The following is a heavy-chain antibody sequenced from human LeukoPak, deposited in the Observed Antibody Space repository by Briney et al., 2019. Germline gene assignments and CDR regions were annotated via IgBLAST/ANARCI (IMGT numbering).Heavy chain of an antibody. Sequence: ASVKVSCKASGYTFTSYGISWVRQAPGQGLEWMGWISAYNGNTNYAQKLQGRVTMTTDTSTSTAYMELRSLRSDDTAVYYCARPTIYDSSGYYIPPSTDHAFDIWGQGTMVTVSS. CDR2: ISAYNGNT. CDR3: ARPTIYDSSGYYIPPSTDHAFDI. V-gene: IGHV1-18*01. J-gene: IGHJ3*02. CDR1: GYTFTSYG. D-gene: IGHD3-22*01.